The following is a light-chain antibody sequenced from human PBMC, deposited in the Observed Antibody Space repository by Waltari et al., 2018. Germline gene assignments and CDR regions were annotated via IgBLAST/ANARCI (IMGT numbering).Light chain of an antibody. CDR3: DSYTGSSSWV. CDR2: DVS. Sequence: QSALTQPTSVSGSPGQSITISCTGTSRDLGFYKHVFWYQQYPGKVPQLLIYDVSDRPSGVSSRFSGSKSGNTSSLTISGLQADDEADYYCDSYTGSSSWVFGGGTKLTVL. V-gene: IGLV2-14*01. J-gene: IGLJ3*02. CDR1: SRDLGFYKH.